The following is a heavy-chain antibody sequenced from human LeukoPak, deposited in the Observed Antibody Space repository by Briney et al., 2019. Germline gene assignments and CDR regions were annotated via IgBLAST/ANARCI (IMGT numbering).Heavy chain of an antibody. Sequence: PGGSLRLSCAASGFTFSSYDMHWVRQATGKGLEWVSAIGTAGDTYYPGSVKGRFTISRENAKNSLYLQMNSLRAGDTAVYYCARVSRDFYSNYYYYYGMDVWGQGTTVTVSS. J-gene: IGHJ6*02. V-gene: IGHV3-13*01. CDR3: ARVSRDFYSNYYYYYGMDV. CDR1: GFTFSSYD. D-gene: IGHD4-11*01. CDR2: IGTAGDT.